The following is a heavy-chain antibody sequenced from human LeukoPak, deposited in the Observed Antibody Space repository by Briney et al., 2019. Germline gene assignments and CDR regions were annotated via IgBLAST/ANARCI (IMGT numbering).Heavy chain of an antibody. CDR2: FDPEDGET. CDR3: ATWGLDYGSGSYDY. CDR1: GYTLTELS. D-gene: IGHD3-10*01. V-gene: IGHV1-24*01. J-gene: IGHJ4*02. Sequence: GASVKASCKVSGYTLTELSMHWVRQAPGKGLEWMGGFDPEDGETIYAQKFQGRVTMTEDTSTDTAYMELSSLRSEDTAVYYCATWGLDYGSGSYDYWGQGTLVTVSS.